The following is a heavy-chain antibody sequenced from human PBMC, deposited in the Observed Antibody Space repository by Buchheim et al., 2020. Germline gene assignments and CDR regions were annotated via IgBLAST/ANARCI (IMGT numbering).Heavy chain of an antibody. CDR3: ARDVREDILTGRGYGMDV. Sequence: QVQLQESGPGLVKPSQTLSLTCTVSGGSISSGGYYWSWIRQHPGKGLEWIGYIYYSGSTPYNPSLQIRVTKSVDTSKNQFSLKLSTVTAADTAVYYCARDVREDILTGRGYGMDVWGQGTT. CDR2: IYYSGST. J-gene: IGHJ6*02. D-gene: IGHD3-9*01. CDR1: GGSISSGGYY. V-gene: IGHV4-31*03.